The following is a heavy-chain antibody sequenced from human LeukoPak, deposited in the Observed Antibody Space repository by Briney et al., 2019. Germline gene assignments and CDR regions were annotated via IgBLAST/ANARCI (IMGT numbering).Heavy chain of an antibody. V-gene: IGHV3-53*01. Sequence: PGGSLRLSCAASGIAVIGNYMSWVRQPPGKGLEWVSFISINTDTFYADSVRGRFTISRDSSKNTSFLQMNSLRDEDSAVYYCAIAQSWDELFDSWGQGTLVTVSS. CDR3: AIAQSWDELFDS. D-gene: IGHD1-26*01. CDR2: ISINTDT. J-gene: IGHJ4*02. CDR1: GIAVIGNY.